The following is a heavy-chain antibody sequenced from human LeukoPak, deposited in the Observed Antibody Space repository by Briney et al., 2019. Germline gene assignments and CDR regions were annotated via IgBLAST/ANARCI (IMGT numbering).Heavy chain of an antibody. CDR2: IRYDGSNE. J-gene: IGHJ4*02. CDR3: AKDYCSSTSCFFFDY. D-gene: IGHD2-2*01. V-gene: IGHV3-30*02. Sequence: PGRSLRLSCAAPAFIFDGHGMHWVRQAPGKGLEWVAIIRYDGSNENYADSVKGRFTISRDNTLYLQMNSLRAEDTAVYYCAKDYCSSTSCFFFDYWGQGTLVTVSS. CDR1: AFIFDGHG.